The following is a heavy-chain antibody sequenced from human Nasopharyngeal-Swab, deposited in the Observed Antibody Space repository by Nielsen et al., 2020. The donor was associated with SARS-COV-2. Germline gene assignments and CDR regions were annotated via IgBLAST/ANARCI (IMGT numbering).Heavy chain of an antibody. CDR2: IYYSGST. CDR3: ARDQRSGWFDAFDI. V-gene: IGHV4-59*01. D-gene: IGHD6-19*01. J-gene: IGHJ3*02. Sequence: RKGLEWIGYIYYSGSTNYNPSLKSRVTISVDTSKNQFSLKLSSVTAADTAVYYCARDQRSGWFDAFDIWGQGTMVTVSS.